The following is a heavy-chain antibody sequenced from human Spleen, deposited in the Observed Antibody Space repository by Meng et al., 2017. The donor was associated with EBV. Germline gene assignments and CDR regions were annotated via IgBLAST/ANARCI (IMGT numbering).Heavy chain of an antibody. D-gene: IGHD3-10*01. CDR3: ASDRGQNYY. V-gene: IGHV4-4*02. J-gene: IGHJ4*02. Sequence: LQESGPGLVKPSGTLSLTCAVSGGSISSSNWWSWVRQPPGKGLEWIGEIYHRGSTNYNPSLKSRVTISVDTSKNQFSLRLRSLTASDTVVYYCASDRGQNYYWGPGTLVTVSS. CDR2: IYHRGST. CDR1: GGSISSSNW.